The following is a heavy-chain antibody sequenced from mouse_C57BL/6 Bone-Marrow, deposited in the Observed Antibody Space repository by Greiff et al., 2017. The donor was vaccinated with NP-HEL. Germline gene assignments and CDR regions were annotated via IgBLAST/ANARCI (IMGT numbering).Heavy chain of an antibody. Sequence: VQLPPSVPVLVHPGASVPLSFTSSCYAFSSSWLHLVQPRRDKGRELMCRNYTGDGESNYNGKFKGKATLTADKSSSTAYMQLSSLTSEDAAVYFGARWGYYGSSFRAMDYWGQGTSVTVSS. CDR2: NYTGDGES. D-gene: IGHD1-1*01. J-gene: IGHJ4*01. CDR1: CYAFSSSW. V-gene: IGHV1-82*01. CDR3: ARWGYYGSSFRAMDY.